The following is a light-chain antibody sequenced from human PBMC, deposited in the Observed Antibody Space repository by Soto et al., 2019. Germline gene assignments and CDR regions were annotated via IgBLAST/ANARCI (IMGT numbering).Light chain of an antibody. Sequence: DIQMTQSTSTLSASVGDRVTITCRASQSISSWVAWYQQKPGKAPKLLIYESSSLERVVPSRFSGSRSGTDGTITIISLQPEDFATYYCLQDYNYPRTFGQGTKVDIK. CDR2: ESS. CDR3: LQDYNYPRT. V-gene: IGKV1-5*01. J-gene: IGKJ1*01. CDR1: QSISSW.